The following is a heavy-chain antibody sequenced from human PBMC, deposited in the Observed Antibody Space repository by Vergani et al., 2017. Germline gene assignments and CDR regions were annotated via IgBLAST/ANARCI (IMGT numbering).Heavy chain of an antibody. V-gene: IGHV2-5*02. Sequence: QITLKESGPTLVKPTQTLTLTCTFSGFSLSTSGVGVGWIRPPQGKALEWLGLIYWDDDKRYSPSLKSRHTSTKYTSTNQVILTMTNMDPGDTATDYCANSTRSSWLLNWFDPWGEGTLVTVSS. J-gene: IGHJ5*02. CDR3: ANSTRSSWLLNWFDP. D-gene: IGHD6-13*01. CDR1: GFSLSTSGVG. CDR2: IYWDDDK.